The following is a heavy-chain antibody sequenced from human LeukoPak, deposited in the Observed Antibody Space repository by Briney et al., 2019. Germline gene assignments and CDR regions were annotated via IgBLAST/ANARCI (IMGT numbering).Heavy chain of an antibody. Sequence: SETLSLTCTVSGYSISSGYYWGWIRQPPGKGLEWIGSIYHGGSTYYNPSLKSRVTISVDTSKNQFSLKLSSVTAADTAVYYCATPHFRYYYDSSDAFDIWGQGTMVTVSS. J-gene: IGHJ3*02. V-gene: IGHV4-38-2*02. CDR2: IYHGGST. CDR1: GYSISSGYY. CDR3: ATPHFRYYYDSSDAFDI. D-gene: IGHD3-22*01.